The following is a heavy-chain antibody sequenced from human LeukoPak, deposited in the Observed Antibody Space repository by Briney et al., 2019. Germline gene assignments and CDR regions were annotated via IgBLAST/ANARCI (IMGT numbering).Heavy chain of an antibody. Sequence: SETLSLTCTVSGGSISSYYWSWIRQPPGKGLEWIGYIYYSGSTNYNPSLKSRVTISVDTSKNQFPLKLSSVTAADTAVYYCARLSIQQQLDSHYFDYWGQGTLVTVSS. V-gene: IGHV4-59*08. CDR2: IYYSGST. CDR1: GGSISSYY. CDR3: ARLSIQQQLDSHYFDY. D-gene: IGHD6-13*01. J-gene: IGHJ4*02.